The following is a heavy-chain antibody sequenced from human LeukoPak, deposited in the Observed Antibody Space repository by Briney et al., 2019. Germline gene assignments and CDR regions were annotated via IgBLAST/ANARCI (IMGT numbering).Heavy chain of an antibody. CDR3: AGLYYDILTGYYDLNS. CDR2: ISSSGSTI. CDR1: GFTFSSYE. V-gene: IGHV3-48*03. J-gene: IGHJ4*02. D-gene: IGHD3-9*01. Sequence: GGSLRLSCAASGFTFSSYEMNWVRQAPGKGLEWVSYISSSGSTIYYADSVKGRFTISRDNAKNSLYLQMNSLRAEDTAVYYCAGLYYDILTGYYDLNSWGQGTLVTVSS.